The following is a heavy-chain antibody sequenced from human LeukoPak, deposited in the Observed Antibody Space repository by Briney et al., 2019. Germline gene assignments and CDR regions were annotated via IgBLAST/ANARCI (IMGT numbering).Heavy chain of an antibody. CDR2: INHSGST. V-gene: IGHV4-34*01. CDR3: ARRAGGWELPLPPGRFDY. J-gene: IGHJ4*02. D-gene: IGHD1-26*01. CDR1: GGSFSGYY. Sequence: RPSETLSLTCAVYGGSFSGYYWSWIRQPPGKGLEWIGEINHSGSTNYNPSLKSRVTISVDTSKNQFSLKLSSVTAADTAVYYCARRAGGWELPLPPGRFDYWGQGTLVTVSS.